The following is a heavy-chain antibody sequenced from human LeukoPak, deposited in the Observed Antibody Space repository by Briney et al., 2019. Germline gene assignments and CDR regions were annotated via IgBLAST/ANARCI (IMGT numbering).Heavy chain of an antibody. Sequence: GGSLRLSCAASGFTFSSYGMSWVRQAPGKGLEWVSAISGSGGSTYYADSVKGRFTISRDNSKNTLYLQMNSLRAEDTAVYYCATNHGGTNFDYWGQGTLVTVSS. CDR2: ISGSGGST. CDR1: GFTFSSYG. D-gene: IGHD1-7*01. CDR3: ATNHGGTNFDY. J-gene: IGHJ4*02. V-gene: IGHV3-23*01.